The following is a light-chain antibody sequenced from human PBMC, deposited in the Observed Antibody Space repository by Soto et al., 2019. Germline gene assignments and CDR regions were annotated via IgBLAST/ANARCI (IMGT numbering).Light chain of an antibody. CDR2: SAS. CDR1: QSVSSSY. Sequence: LTQSPGARSSSPGKRATLACRASQSVSSSYLAWYQQKPGQAPRLLIYSASSRATGIPDRFSCSGSGTDFTITISRLEPEDFAVYYCQQYGSSHWTFGQGTKVDI. CDR3: QQYGSSHWT. J-gene: IGKJ1*01. V-gene: IGKV3-20*01.